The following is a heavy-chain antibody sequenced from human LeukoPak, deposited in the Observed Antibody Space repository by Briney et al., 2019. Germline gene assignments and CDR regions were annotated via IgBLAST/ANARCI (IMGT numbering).Heavy chain of an antibody. J-gene: IGHJ4*02. CDR1: GGSFNNYA. D-gene: IGHD2-2*01. Sequence: SVKVSCKTSGGSFNNYAINWVRQAPGQGLEWMGGIIPMFGTAYYAQTFQGRLTIIADESTSTVYMEMNSLRSDDTAVYYCARGRLIVVPIAAFDYWGQGTLVAVSS. CDR2: IIPMFGTA. CDR3: ARGRLIVVPIAAFDY. V-gene: IGHV1-69*13.